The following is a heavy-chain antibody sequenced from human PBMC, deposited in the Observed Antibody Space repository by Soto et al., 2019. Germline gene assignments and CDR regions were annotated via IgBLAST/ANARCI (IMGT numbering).Heavy chain of an antibody. Sequence: EVQLVESGGGLVQPGGSLRLSCAASGFTFSSYWMHWVRQAPGKGLVWVSRINSDGSSTSYADSVKGQFTISRDNAKNTLYLQMNSLRAEDTAVYYCFVVPAEGWFDPWGQGTLVTVSS. CDR3: FVVPAEGWFDP. D-gene: IGHD2-2*01. J-gene: IGHJ5*02. CDR1: GFTFSSYW. V-gene: IGHV3-74*01. CDR2: INSDGSST.